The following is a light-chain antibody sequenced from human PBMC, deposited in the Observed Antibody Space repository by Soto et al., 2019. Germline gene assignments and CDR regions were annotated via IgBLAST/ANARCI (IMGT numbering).Light chain of an antibody. J-gene: IGLJ1*01. Sequence: QSALTQPASVSGSPGQSIAISCTGTSSDVGGYNYVSWYQQLPGKAPKPLISEVSNRPSGVSHRFSGSKSGNTASLTISGLQAEDEADYYCSSYIGHYIYVFGTVTKLTVL. CDR1: SSDVGGYNY. V-gene: IGLV2-14*01. CDR3: SSYIGHYIYV. CDR2: EVS.